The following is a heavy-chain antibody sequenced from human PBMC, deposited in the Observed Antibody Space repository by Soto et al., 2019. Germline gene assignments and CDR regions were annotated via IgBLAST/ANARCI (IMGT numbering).Heavy chain of an antibody. CDR1: GFTFSSYA. J-gene: IGHJ3*02. V-gene: IGHV3-30-3*01. CDR3: ARATSGWYKDAFDI. CDR2: ISYDGSDK. D-gene: IGHD6-19*01. Sequence: QVQLVESGGGVVQPGRSLRLSCAASGFTFSSYAMHWVRQAPGKGLEWVAVISYDGSDKYYADSVKGRFTISRDNSKNTLYRQMNSLRAEDTAVYYCARATSGWYKDAFDIWGQGTMVTVSS.